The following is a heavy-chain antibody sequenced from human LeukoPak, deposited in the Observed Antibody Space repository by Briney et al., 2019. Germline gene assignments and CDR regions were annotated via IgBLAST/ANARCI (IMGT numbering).Heavy chain of an antibody. V-gene: IGHV1-69*04. D-gene: IGHD2-2*01. CDR3: ARDLPYCSSTSCQGGGAFDI. Sequence: SVKVSCKASGGTFGSYTISWVRQAPGQGLEWMGRIIPILGIANYAQKFQGRVTITADKSTSTAYMELSSLRSEDTAVYYCARDLPYCSSTSCQGGGAFDIWGQGTMVTVSS. CDR2: IIPILGIA. J-gene: IGHJ3*02. CDR1: GGTFGSYT.